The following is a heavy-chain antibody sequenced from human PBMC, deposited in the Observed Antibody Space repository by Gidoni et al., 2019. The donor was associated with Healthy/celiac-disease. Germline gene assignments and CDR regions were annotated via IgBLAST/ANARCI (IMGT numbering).Heavy chain of an antibody. CDR2: INPNSGGT. D-gene: IGHD2-15*01. CDR3: AGRNGGTAYYYYGMDV. J-gene: IGHJ6*02. CDR1: GYTFTGYY. V-gene: IGHV1-2*02. Sequence: QVQLVQSGAEVTKPGASVKVSCKASGYTFTGYYMHWVRQAPGQGLEWMGWINPNSGGTNYAQKFQGRVTMTRDTSISTAYMELSRLRSDDTAVYYCAGRNGGTAYYYYGMDVWGQGTTVTVSS.